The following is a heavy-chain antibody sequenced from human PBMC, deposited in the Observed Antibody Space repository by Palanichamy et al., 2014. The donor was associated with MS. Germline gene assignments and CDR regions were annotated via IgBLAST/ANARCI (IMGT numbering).Heavy chain of an antibody. V-gene: IGHV3-53*01. J-gene: IGHJ4*02. D-gene: IGHD3-22*01. CDR1: GFSVSNNY. Sequence: EVQLVESGGGLIQPGGSLRLSCAASGFSVSNNYMTWVRQAPGKGLEWVSVIYSGGSTYYADFVRGRFTISRDTSKNTLYLQMNSLRAEDTAVYYCARDKDSTGYDFDYWGQGTLVTVSS. CDR2: IYSGGST. CDR3: ARDKDSTGYDFDY.